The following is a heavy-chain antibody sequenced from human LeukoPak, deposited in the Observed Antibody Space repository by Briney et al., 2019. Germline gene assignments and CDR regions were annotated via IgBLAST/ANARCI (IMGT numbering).Heavy chain of an antibody. CDR2: ITGSGSST. CDR1: GFTFSNYA. V-gene: IGHV3-23*01. D-gene: IGHD3-9*01. CDR3: ATSDTLTGYYMGVMFY. Sequence: PGGSLRLSCTASGFTFSNYAMMWGRQAPGKGLEWVSAITGSGSSTYYADSVEGRFTISRDNFKSTLYLQTNSLRAEDTAVYYCATSDTLTGYYMGVMFYWGQGTLVTVSS. J-gene: IGHJ4*02.